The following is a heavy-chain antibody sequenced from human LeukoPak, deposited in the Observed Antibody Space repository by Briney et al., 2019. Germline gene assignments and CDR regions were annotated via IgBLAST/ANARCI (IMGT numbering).Heavy chain of an antibody. J-gene: IGHJ4*02. D-gene: IGHD7-27*01. CDR2: ISSSGSTI. CDR1: GFTFSSYS. V-gene: IGHV3-48*01. CDR3: ARDHRWGFDY. Sequence: GGSLRLSCAASGFTFSSYSMNWARQAPGKGLEWVSYISSSGSTIYYADSVKGRFTISRDNAENSLYLQMNSLRTEDTAVYYCARDHRWGFDYWGRGTLVTVSS.